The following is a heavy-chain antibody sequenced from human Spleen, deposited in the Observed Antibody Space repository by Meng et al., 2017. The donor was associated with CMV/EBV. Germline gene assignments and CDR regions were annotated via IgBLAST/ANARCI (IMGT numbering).Heavy chain of an antibody. CDR1: GYTFTRSA. D-gene: IGHD1-26*01. V-gene: IGHV7-4-1*02. Sequence: SCQASGYTFTRSAMNWVRQAPGQGLEWMGWIDTDTGNPTYAQGFTGRFVFSLDTSVSTAYLQISSLKPEDTAVYYCAREGDSGTYQYWGQGTLVTVSS. CDR2: IDTDTGNP. J-gene: IGHJ4*02. CDR3: AREGDSGTYQY.